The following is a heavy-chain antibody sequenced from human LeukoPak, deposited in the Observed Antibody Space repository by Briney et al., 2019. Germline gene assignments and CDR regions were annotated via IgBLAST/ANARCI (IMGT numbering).Heavy chain of an antibody. D-gene: IGHD2-21*01. CDR2: ISWNSGNI. CDR3: ANLMGCGLGGAFDI. Sequence: GRSLRLSCAASGFTFDDYAMHWVRQAPGKGLEWVSGISWNSGNIGYGDSVKGRFTISRDNAKNSLYLQMNSLRAEDMALYYCANLMGCGLGGAFDIWGQGTMVTVSS. V-gene: IGHV3-9*03. J-gene: IGHJ3*02. CDR1: GFTFDDYA.